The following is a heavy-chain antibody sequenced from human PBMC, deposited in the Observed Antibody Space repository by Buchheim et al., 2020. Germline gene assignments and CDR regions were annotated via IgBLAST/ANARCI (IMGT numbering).Heavy chain of an antibody. Sequence: QVQLQQWGAGLLKPSETLSLTCAVYGGSFSGYYWSWIRQPPGKGLEWIGEINHSGSTNYNPSLKSRVTISVDTSQNQFSLKLSSVTAADTAVYYCARRGVLRYFDWLFDYWGQGTL. J-gene: IGHJ4*02. V-gene: IGHV4-34*01. D-gene: IGHD3-9*01. CDR3: ARRGVLRYFDWLFDY. CDR2: INHSGST. CDR1: GGSFSGYY.